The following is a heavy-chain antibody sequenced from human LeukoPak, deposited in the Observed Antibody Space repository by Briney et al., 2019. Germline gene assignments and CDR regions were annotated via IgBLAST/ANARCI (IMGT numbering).Heavy chain of an antibody. Sequence: PAETLSLTCTVSGGSISSGDYYWSWIRQHPGKGLEWIGYTHYSGSAYYKPSLKSRVTISVDTSKSQFSLKLSSVTAADTAVYYCARAILTPSGFVWHFDLWGRGTLVTVSS. J-gene: IGHJ2*01. V-gene: IGHV4-31*03. D-gene: IGHD3-3*01. CDR3: ARAILTPSGFVWHFDL. CDR1: GGSISSGDYY. CDR2: THYSGSA.